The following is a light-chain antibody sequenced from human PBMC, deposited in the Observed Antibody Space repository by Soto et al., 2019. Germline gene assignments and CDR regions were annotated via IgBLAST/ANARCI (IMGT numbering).Light chain of an antibody. CDR2: EVT. CDR1: GSDVGFYNY. J-gene: IGLJ1*01. Sequence: QSALTQPPSASGSPGESVTISCTGSGSDVGFYNYVSWYQQHPGKVPKLIIYEVTKRPSGVPDRFSGSKSGNTAPLTVSGLQAEDEADYYCSSYAGTNNHHAFGTGTKVTVL. CDR3: SSYAGTNNHHA. V-gene: IGLV2-8*01.